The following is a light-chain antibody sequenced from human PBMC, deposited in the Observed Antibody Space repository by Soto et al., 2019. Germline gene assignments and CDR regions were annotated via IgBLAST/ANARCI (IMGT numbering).Light chain of an antibody. CDR2: ETS. CDR1: QGISGS. Sequence: DIQMTQSPSTLSAYVGDRVTITCRASQGISGSLAWYQQRPGKAPKLLIYETSTLESGVPSRFSGSASVTECTLAISRLQTNHFATCYGQHYNGYGSWTFGQGTQVEVK. J-gene: IGKJ1*01. CDR3: QHYNGYGSWT. V-gene: IGKV1-5*03.